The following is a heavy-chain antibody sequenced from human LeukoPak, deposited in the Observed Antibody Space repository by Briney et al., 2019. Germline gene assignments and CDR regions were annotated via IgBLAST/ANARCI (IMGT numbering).Heavy chain of an antibody. CDR1: GGSISSYY. Sequence: SETLSLTCTVSGGSISSYYWSWIRQPPGKGLEWIGYIYYSGSTNYNPSLKSRVTISVDTSKNQFSLKLSSVTAADTAVYYCATCTGYSSVWYWFDPWGQGTLVTVSS. D-gene: IGHD6-19*01. V-gene: IGHV4-59*12. CDR2: IYYSGST. CDR3: ATCTGYSSVWYWFDP. J-gene: IGHJ5*02.